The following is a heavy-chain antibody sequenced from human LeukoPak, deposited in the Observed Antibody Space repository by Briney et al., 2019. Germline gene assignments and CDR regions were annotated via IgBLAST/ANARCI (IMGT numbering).Heavy chain of an antibody. D-gene: IGHD2-8*01. Sequence: GGSLRLSCAASGFTFSSYWTHWVRQAPGKGLEWVSVIYSGGSTYYADSVKGRFTISRDNSKNTLYLQMNSLRAEDTAVYYCASMYFSQYLQHWGQGTLVTVSS. J-gene: IGHJ1*01. V-gene: IGHV3-53*01. CDR3: ASMYFSQYLQH. CDR2: IYSGGST. CDR1: GFTFSSYW.